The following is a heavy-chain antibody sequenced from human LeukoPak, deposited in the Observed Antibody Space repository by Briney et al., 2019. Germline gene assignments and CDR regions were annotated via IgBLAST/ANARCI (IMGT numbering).Heavy chain of an antibody. CDR3: ARDASWSGYPDY. Sequence: PGRSLRLSCAASGFTFSSYWMHWVRQAPGKGLVWVSRINSDGSSTNYADSVKGRFTSSRDNAKNTLYLQMNSLRAEDTAVYYCARDASWSGYPDYWGQGTLVTVSS. J-gene: IGHJ4*02. V-gene: IGHV3-74*01. CDR2: INSDGSST. CDR1: GFTFSSYW. D-gene: IGHD3-3*01.